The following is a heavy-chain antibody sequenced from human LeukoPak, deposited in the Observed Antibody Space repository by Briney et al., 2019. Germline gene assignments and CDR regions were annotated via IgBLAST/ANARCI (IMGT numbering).Heavy chain of an antibody. D-gene: IGHD3-10*01. J-gene: IGHJ4*02. CDR2: ISYDGSNK. CDR1: GFTFSNYA. V-gene: IGHV3-30*01. CDR3: AREYVVRGVITYFDY. Sequence: GGSLRLSCAASGFTFSNYAMSWVRQAPGKGLEWVAVISYDGSNKYYADSVKGRFTISRDNSKNTLYLQMNSLRAEDTAVYYCAREYVVRGVITYFDYWGQGTLVTVSS.